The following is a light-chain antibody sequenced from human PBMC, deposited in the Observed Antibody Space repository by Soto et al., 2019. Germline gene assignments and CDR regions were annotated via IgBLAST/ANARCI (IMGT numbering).Light chain of an antibody. CDR3: AAWDDSLNGVV. Sequence: QSVLTQPPSASGTPGQRVTISCSGSSSNIGTNTVTWYQQLPGTAPKLLIYSNNQRPSGVPDRFSGSKSGTSASLGISGLQSEDEADYYCAAWDDSLNGVVFGGGTKVTVL. V-gene: IGLV1-44*01. CDR1: SSNIGTNT. J-gene: IGLJ2*01. CDR2: SNN.